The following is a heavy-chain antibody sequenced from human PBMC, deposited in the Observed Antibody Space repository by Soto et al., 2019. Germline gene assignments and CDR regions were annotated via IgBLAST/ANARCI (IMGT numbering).Heavy chain of an antibody. Sequence: LRLSCAASGFTFVNYDINWVRQVAVKVPEWISHISSIGGIIYYADSVKGRFTISRDNAKNSLYLQMNSLRCEDTAIYYCAKARQAQSHYYYGMDVWGQGTPVTVSS. CDR1: GFTFVNYD. CDR3: AKARQAQSHYYYGMDV. D-gene: IGHD6-19*01. CDR2: ISSIGGII. V-gene: IGHV3-48*03. J-gene: IGHJ6*02.